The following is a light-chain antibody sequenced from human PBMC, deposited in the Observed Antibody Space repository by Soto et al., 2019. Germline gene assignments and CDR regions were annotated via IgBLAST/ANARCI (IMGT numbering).Light chain of an antibody. CDR2: GAS. V-gene: IGKV3-15*01. J-gene: IGKJ1*01. CDR1: QDISSN. CDR3: QQYDNWPRT. Sequence: EIVMTQSPTTLSVSPGERGTLSCRASQDISSNLAWYQQKPGQTPRLLIHGASTRATGIPARFSGSGSGTRFTLTIASLQSEDFAVYYCQQYDNWPRTFGQGNKV.